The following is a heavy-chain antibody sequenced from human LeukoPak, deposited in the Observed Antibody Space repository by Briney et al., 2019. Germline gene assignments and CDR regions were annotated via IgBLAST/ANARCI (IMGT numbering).Heavy chain of an antibody. D-gene: IGHD1-26*01. Sequence: PGGSLRLSCAASGFTFSSYGMHWVRQAPGKGLEWVADIWYDGSNKYYADSVKGRFTISRDNSKNTLYLQMNSLRAEDTAVYYCASPQTPDGGSYFDYWGQGTLVTVSS. V-gene: IGHV3-33*01. CDR2: IWYDGSNK. CDR1: GFTFSSYG. J-gene: IGHJ4*02. CDR3: ASPQTPDGGSYFDY.